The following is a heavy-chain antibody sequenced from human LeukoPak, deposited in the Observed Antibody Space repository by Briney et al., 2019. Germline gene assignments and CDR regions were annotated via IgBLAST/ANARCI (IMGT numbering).Heavy chain of an antibody. CDR3: ARDRDYGDYSAFDY. CDR1: GGSISSYY. Sequence: SETLSLICTVSGGSISSYYWSWIRQPPGKGLEWIGYIYYSGSTNYNPSLKSRVTISVDTSKNQFSPKLSSVTAADTAVYYCARDRDYGDYSAFDYWGQGTLVTVSS. CDR2: IYYSGST. D-gene: IGHD4-17*01. J-gene: IGHJ4*02. V-gene: IGHV4-59*01.